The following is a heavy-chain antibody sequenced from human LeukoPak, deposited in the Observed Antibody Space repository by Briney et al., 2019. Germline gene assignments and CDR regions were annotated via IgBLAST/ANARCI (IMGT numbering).Heavy chain of an antibody. CDR3: AKSGYCSSTSCYAPHYYYYMDV. D-gene: IGHD2-2*01. J-gene: IGHJ6*03. Sequence: PGGSLRLSCAASGFIFSSYGMHWVRQAPGKGLEWVAFIRYDGSNTYYADSVKGRFTISRDNSKNTLYLQMNSLRGEDTAVYYCAKSGYCSSTSCYAPHYYYYMDVWGKGTTVTISS. CDR1: GFIFSSYG. V-gene: IGHV3-30*02. CDR2: IRYDGSNT.